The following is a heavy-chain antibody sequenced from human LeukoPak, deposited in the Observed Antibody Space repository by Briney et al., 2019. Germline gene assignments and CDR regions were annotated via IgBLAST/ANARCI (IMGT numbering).Heavy chain of an antibody. CDR2: ISGSGGST. J-gene: IGHJ1*01. CDR3: AKDRTVVSQYFQH. Sequence: GGSLRLSCAASGFTFSSYAMSWVRQAPGKGLEWVSAISGSGGSTYYADSVKGRFTISRDISKNTLYLHMNSLRAEDTAVYYCAKDRTVVSQYFQHWGQGTLVTVSS. V-gene: IGHV3-23*01. D-gene: IGHD4-23*01. CDR1: GFTFSSYA.